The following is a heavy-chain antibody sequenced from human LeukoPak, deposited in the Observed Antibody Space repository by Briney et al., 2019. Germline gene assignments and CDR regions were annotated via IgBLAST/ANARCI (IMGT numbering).Heavy chain of an antibody. CDR1: GGTFSSYA. CDR2: IIPIFGTA. D-gene: IGHD3-3*01. Sequence: ASVKVSCKASGGTFSSYAISWVRQAPGQGLEWMGGIIPIFGTANYAQKFQGRVTITTDESTSTAYMELSSLRSEDTAVYYCARDGGFRSGYYKNDSYYYYMDVWGKGTTVTVSS. V-gene: IGHV1-69*05. J-gene: IGHJ6*03. CDR3: ARDGGFRSGYYKNDSYYYYMDV.